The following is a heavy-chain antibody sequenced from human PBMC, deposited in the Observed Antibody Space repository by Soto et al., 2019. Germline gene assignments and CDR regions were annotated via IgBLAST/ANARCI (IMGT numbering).Heavy chain of an antibody. D-gene: IGHD5-18*01. CDR1: GFTFGSYA. CDR2: ISKDGSTK. Sequence: GGSLRLSCAASGFTFGSYAMHWVRQAPGKGLEWVAVISKDGSTKYYADSVKGRFTFSRDNSKNTRYLQMNSLRAEDTAMYYCARDENTAMVHYFDYWGQGTLVTVSS. CDR3: ARDENTAMVHYFDY. J-gene: IGHJ4*02. V-gene: IGHV3-30-3*01.